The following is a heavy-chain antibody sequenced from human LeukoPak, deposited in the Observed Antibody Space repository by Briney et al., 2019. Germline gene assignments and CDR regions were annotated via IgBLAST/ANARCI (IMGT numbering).Heavy chain of an antibody. CDR3: AKGGYYYETLHYFDY. V-gene: IGHV3-30*18. CDR2: ISYDGSTK. Sequence: GGSLRLSCAASGFTFSTYGMQWVRQAPGKGLEWVAVISYDGSTKYYADSVEGRFTISRDNSKNTLYLQMNSLRAEDTALYYCAKGGYYYETLHYFDYWGQGTLVTVSS. D-gene: IGHD3-22*01. CDR1: GFTFSTYG. J-gene: IGHJ4*02.